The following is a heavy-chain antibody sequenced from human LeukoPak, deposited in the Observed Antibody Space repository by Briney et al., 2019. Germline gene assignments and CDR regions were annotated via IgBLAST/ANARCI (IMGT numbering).Heavy chain of an antibody. J-gene: IGHJ4*02. CDR2: ISSSGSTI. CDR1: GFTFSSYE. CDR3: VPTTLALFDY. Sequence: PGGSLRLSCAASGFTFSSYEMNWVRQAPGKGLEWVSYISSSGSTIYYADSVKGRFTISRGNAKNSLYLQMNSLRAEDTAVYYCVPTTLALFDYWGQGTLVTVSS. D-gene: IGHD2/OR15-2a*01. V-gene: IGHV3-48*03.